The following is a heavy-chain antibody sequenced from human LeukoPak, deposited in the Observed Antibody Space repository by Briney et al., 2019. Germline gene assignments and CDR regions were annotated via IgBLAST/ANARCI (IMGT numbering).Heavy chain of an antibody. J-gene: IGHJ4*02. Sequence: PSETLSLTCAVYGVSFSGYYWSWIRQPPGKGLEWIGEINHSGSTNYNPSLKSRVTISVDTSKNQFSLKLSSVTAADTAVYYCARIPTIAVASFDYWGQGTLVTVSS. V-gene: IGHV4-34*01. CDR2: INHSGST. CDR3: ARIPTIAVASFDY. CDR1: GVSFSGYY. D-gene: IGHD6-19*01.